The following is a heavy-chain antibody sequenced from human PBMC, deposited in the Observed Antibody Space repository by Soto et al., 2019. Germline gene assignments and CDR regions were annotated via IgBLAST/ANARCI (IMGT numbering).Heavy chain of an antibody. Sequence: GGSLRLSCAASGFTFSSYAMSWVRQAPGKGLEWVSAISGSGGSTYYADSVKGRFTISRDNSKNTLYLQMNSLRAEYTAVYYCAKDSTGTTGFDYWGQGTLVTVSS. J-gene: IGHJ4*02. V-gene: IGHV3-23*01. CDR2: ISGSGGST. D-gene: IGHD1-7*01. CDR1: GFTFSSYA. CDR3: AKDSTGTTGFDY.